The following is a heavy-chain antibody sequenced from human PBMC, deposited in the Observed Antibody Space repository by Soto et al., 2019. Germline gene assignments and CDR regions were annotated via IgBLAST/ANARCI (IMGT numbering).Heavy chain of an antibody. CDR3: ASTRGSSYAF. Sequence: EVQLVETGGGLIQPGGSLRLSCAASGFTVSGNYMSWVRQAPGKGLEWVSVIYNGGGAYYADSGKGRLTISRDNTKNTLNLHMNSQNAEDSAVYYCASTRGSSYAFWGQGTLVTVSS. D-gene: IGHD2-2*01. CDR1: GFTVSGNY. CDR2: IYNGGGA. J-gene: IGHJ4*02. V-gene: IGHV3-53*02.